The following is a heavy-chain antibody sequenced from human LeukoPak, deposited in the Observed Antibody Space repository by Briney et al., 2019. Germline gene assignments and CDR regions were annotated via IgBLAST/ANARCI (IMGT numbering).Heavy chain of an antibody. CDR2: INHSGST. CDR3: ARVIMDVDYYGSGSYYYKDY. D-gene: IGHD3-10*01. V-gene: IGHV4-34*01. J-gene: IGHJ4*02. Sequence: SETLSLTCAVYGGSFSGYYWSWIRQPPGKGLEWIGEINHSGSTNYNPSLKSRVTISVDTSKNQFSLKLSSVTAADTAVYYCARVIMDVDYYGSGSYYYKDYWGQGTLVTVSS. CDR1: GGSFSGYY.